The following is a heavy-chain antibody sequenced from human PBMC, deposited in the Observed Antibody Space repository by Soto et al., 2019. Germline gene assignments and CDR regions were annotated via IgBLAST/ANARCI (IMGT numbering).Heavy chain of an antibody. J-gene: IGHJ6*02. D-gene: IGHD3-16*01. CDR3: AREVGEQLPRLINYDYYGMDV. V-gene: IGHV1-8*01. Sequence: ASVKVSCKASGYTFTSYDINWVRQATGQGLEWMGWMNPNSGNAGYAQKFQGRVTMTRNTSISTAYMELSSLRSENTAVYYCAREVGEQLPRLINYDYYGMDVWGHGTTVTVSS. CDR2: MNPNSGNA. CDR1: GYTFTSYD.